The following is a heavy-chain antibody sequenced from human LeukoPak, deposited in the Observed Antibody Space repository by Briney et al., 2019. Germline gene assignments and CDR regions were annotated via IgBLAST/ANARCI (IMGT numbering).Heavy chain of an antibody. CDR2: ISYDGSNK. Sequence: GGSLRLSCAASGFTFSSYAMHWVRQAPGKGLEWVAVISYDGSNKYYADSVKGRFTISRDNSKNTLYLQMNSLRAEDTAVYYCARVEVRGVIARNYYYYYGMDVWGQGTMVTVSS. V-gene: IGHV3-30-3*01. D-gene: IGHD3-10*01. CDR1: GFTFSSYA. CDR3: ARVEVRGVIARNYYYYYGMDV. J-gene: IGHJ6*02.